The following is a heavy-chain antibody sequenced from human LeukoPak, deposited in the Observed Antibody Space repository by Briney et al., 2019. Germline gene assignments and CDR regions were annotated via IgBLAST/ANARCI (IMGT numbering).Heavy chain of an antibody. CDR2: IKQDGNEK. CDR3: ARDDFVPGHNILTAYFYYYYMDV. CDR1: GFTFSSYW. D-gene: IGHD3-9*01. J-gene: IGHJ6*03. Sequence: GGSLRLSCAASGFTFSSYWMSWVRQAPGKGLEWVANIKQDGNEKYYVDSVKGRFTISRDNAKNSLYLQMNSLRAEDTAVYYCARDDFVPGHNILTAYFYYYYMDVWGKGTTVTVSS. V-gene: IGHV3-7*01.